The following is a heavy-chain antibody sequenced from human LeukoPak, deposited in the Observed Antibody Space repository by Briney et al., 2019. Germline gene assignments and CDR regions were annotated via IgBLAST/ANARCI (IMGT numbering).Heavy chain of an antibody. D-gene: IGHD3-16*01. CDR1: GFNFNIYA. CDR3: ARDMMDYYYYYGMDV. CDR2: MSGSGGTT. J-gene: IGHJ6*02. Sequence: GGSLRLSCAASGFNFNIYAMSWVRQAPGEGLEWVSAMSGSGGTTYYADSVKGRFTISRDNAKNSLYLQMNSLRAEDTAVYYCARDMMDYYYYYGMDVWGQGTTVTVSS. V-gene: IGHV3-23*01.